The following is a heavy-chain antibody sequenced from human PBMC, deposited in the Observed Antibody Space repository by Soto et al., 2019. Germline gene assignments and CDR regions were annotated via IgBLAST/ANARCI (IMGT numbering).Heavy chain of an antibody. V-gene: IGHV1-8*01. Sequence: QVQLVQSGAEVKKPGASVKVSCKASGYLFTSSDINWVRQATGQGLEWMGWLNPTTGNTGYAQNFQGRVTMTDNTSISTAYMELSRLKSEDTAVYYCARGRIMITFVVAIVIDYWGQGSLVTVSS. CDR1: GYLFTSSD. J-gene: IGHJ4*02. CDR2: LNPTTGNT. CDR3: ARGRIMITFVVAIVIDY. D-gene: IGHD3-16*02.